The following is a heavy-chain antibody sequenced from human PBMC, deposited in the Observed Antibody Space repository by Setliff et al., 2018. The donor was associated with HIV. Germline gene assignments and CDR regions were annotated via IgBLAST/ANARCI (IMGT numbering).Heavy chain of an antibody. J-gene: IGHJ5*02. CDR1: GYTFSSYS. V-gene: IGHV1-46*01. CDR3: ARDRETGNNYGTDP. Sequence: VASVKVSCKASGYTFSSYSLHWVRQGPGQGLEWMGIITPSGGSRRYAQKFQGRLTMTRDMSTSAVYMELSSLRSEDTAVYYCARDRETGNNYGTDPWGQGTLVTVSS. D-gene: IGHD5-18*01. CDR2: ITPSGGSR.